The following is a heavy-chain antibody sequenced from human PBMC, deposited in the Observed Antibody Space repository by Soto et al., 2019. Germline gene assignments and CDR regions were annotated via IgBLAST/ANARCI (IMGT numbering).Heavy chain of an antibody. Sequence: GESLKISCKGSGYSFTSYWIGCFLQMPVKVLEWMGIIYPGDSDTRYSPSFQGQVTISADKSISTAYLQWSSLKASDTAMYYCARQVYDSSGYQRLGFDPWGQGTLVTVSS. D-gene: IGHD3-22*01. CDR3: ARQVYDSSGYQRLGFDP. J-gene: IGHJ5*02. CDR2: IYPGDSDT. V-gene: IGHV5-51*01. CDR1: GYSFTSYW.